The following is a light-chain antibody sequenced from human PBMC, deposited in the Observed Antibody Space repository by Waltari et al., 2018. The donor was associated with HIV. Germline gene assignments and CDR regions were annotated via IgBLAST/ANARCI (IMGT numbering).Light chain of an antibody. J-gene: IGKJ4*01. V-gene: IGKV3-11*01. Sequence: NVLTQSPATLSLSPGEKATLSCKASLSASNRLAWYQQKPGQAPRLLIYEASNRATDIPARFSGSVSGTDFTLTISNLEPEDFAVYYCQLRSSWPLTFGGGTKVEMK. CDR2: EAS. CDR1: LSASNR. CDR3: QLRSSWPLT.